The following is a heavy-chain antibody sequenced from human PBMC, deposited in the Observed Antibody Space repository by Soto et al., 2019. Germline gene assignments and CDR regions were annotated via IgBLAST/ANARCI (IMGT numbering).Heavy chain of an antibody. J-gene: IGHJ3*02. CDR3: AREVIVVVTAPAFDI. V-gene: IGHV3-30-3*01. D-gene: IGHD2-21*02. CDR2: ISYDGSNK. Sequence: QVQLVESRGGVVQPGRSLRLSCAASGFTVSSYAMHWVRQAPGKGLEWVAVISYDGSNKYYADSVKGRFTISRDNSKNTLYLQMNSLRAEDTAVYYCAREVIVVVTAPAFDIWGQGTMVTVSS. CDR1: GFTVSSYA.